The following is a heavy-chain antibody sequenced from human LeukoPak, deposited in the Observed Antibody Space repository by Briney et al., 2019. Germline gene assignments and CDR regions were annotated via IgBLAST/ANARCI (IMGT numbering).Heavy chain of an antibody. D-gene: IGHD3-22*01. CDR3: ASLGDRRNYFDY. CDR2: IYYSGST. Sequence: PSETLSLTCTVSGGSVSSYYWSWIRQPPGKGLEWIGYIYYSGSTNYNPSLMSRVTISVDTSKNQFSLKMSSVTAADTAVYYCASLGDRRNYFDYWGQGTLVTVSS. CDR1: GGSVSSYY. J-gene: IGHJ4*02. V-gene: IGHV4-59*08.